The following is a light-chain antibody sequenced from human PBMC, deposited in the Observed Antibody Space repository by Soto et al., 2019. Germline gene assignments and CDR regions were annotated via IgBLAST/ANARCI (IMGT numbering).Light chain of an antibody. J-gene: IGKJ4*01. V-gene: IGKV1-17*03. CDR1: QSISGW. CDR3: LHHNSFPLA. Sequence: MHITQSNTTLSTSVGDRVTITCRASQSISGWFAWFQQKPGKVPKRLISAASSLQGGVPSRFSGSGFGTEFTLTISNLQPEDFATYYCLHHNSFPLAFGGGTIV. CDR2: AAS.